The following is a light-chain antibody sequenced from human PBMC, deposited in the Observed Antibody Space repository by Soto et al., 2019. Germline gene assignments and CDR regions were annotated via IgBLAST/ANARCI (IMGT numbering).Light chain of an antibody. CDR1: FLGDKY. J-gene: IGLJ1*01. Sequence: SYELTQPPSASVSPGQTASITCSGNFLGDKYASWYQLRPGQSPVLVIHQDTKRPSGIPERFSGSNSGNRATLAISGTQARDEADYYCQGWDSSTASYVFGTGTKVTVL. CDR2: QDT. V-gene: IGLV3-1*01. CDR3: QGWDSSTASYV.